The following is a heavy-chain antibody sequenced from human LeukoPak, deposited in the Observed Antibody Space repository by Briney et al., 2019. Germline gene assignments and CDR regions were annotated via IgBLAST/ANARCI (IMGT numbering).Heavy chain of an antibody. CDR1: GYTFTSYG. Sequence: ASVTVSCKASGYTFTSYGISWVRQAPGQGLEWMGWISAYNGNTNYAQKLQGRVTMTTDTSTSTAYMELRSLRSDDTAVYYCARDRTVGWSGPLYNWFDPWGQGTLVTVSS. J-gene: IGHJ5*02. D-gene: IGHD3-3*01. V-gene: IGHV1-18*01. CDR2: ISAYNGNT. CDR3: ARDRTVGWSGPLYNWFDP.